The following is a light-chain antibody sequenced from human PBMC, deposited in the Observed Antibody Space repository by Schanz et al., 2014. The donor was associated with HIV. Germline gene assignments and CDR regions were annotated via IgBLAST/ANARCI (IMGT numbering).Light chain of an antibody. CDR3: QQYDRSPYT. CDR1: QSVSDSY. V-gene: IGKV3-20*01. J-gene: IGKJ4*01. Sequence: EIVLTQSPVILSLSPGDRATLSCRASQSVSDSYLAWYQQKPGQAPRLLIYDSSKRATGIPDRFSGSGSGTDFTLTISRLEPEDFAVYYCQQYDRSPYTFGGGTRVEIK. CDR2: DSS.